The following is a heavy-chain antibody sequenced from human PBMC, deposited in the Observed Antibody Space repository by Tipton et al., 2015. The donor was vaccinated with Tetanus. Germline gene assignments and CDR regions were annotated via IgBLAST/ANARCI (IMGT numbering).Heavy chain of an antibody. D-gene: IGHD6-13*01. CDR1: GGSITSYY. CDR2: IYDSYDSGST. V-gene: IGHV4-59*01. J-gene: IGHJ4*02. Sequence: TLSLTCTVSGGSITSYYWTWIRQPPGKGLEWIGYIYDSYDSGSTKYNPSLKSRVTISVNTSKNQFSLRLTSVTAADTAVYYCARGFGSNWYSFDYWGQGTLVTVSS. CDR3: ARGFGSNWYSFDY.